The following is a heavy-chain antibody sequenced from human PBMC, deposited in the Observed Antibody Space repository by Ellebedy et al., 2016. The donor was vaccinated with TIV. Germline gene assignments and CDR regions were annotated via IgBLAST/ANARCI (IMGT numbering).Heavy chain of an antibody. CDR2: IVQDGRRI. V-gene: IGHV3-7*01. CDR1: GFTFRSYW. CDR3: AIDWSFGDYFSPRHAINM. D-gene: IGHD4-17*01. Sequence: GESQKISCAASGFTFRSYWMSWVRQAPGKGLEGVGNIVQDGRRIYYVDSVKGRFSISRDNTKNSVYLQMNSLRAEDTALYFCAIDWSFGDYFSPRHAINMWGQGTMVTVSS. J-gene: IGHJ3*02.